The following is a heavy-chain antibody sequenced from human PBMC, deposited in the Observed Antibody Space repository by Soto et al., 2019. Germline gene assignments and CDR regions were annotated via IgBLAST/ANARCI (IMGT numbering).Heavy chain of an antibody. V-gene: IGHV3-30*18. CDR1: GFTFSSYG. J-gene: IGHJ6*02. D-gene: IGHD3-10*01. CDR3: ANSYYGSGSYYYYGMDV. Sequence: GGSLRLSCAASGFTFSSYGMHWVRQAPGKGLEWVAVISYDGSNKYYADSVKVRFTISRDNSKNTLYLQINSLRAEDTAEYYCANSYYGSGSYYYYGMDVWGQGTTVTVSS. CDR2: ISYDGSNK.